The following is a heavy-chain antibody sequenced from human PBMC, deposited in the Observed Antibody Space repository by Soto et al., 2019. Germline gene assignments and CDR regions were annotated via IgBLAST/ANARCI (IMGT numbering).Heavy chain of an antibody. V-gene: IGHV3-23*01. CDR1: GFTFSSYA. Sequence: GSLRLSCAASGFTFSSYAMSWVRQAPGKGLEWVSAISGSGGSTYYADSVKGRFTISRDNSKNTLYLQMNSLRAEDTAVYYCAKGGYSSSWYGYYYYMDVWGKGTTVTVSS. CDR3: AKGGYSSSWYGYYYYMDV. D-gene: IGHD6-13*01. CDR2: ISGSGGST. J-gene: IGHJ6*03.